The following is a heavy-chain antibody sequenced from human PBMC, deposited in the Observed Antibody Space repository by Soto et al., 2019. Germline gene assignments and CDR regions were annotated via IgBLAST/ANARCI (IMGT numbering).Heavy chain of an antibody. CDR1: GGSFSGYY. CDR3: ARAPHYDFWSGYYTGYYFDY. Sequence: PSETLSLTCAVYGGSFSGYYWSWIRHPPGKGLEWIGEINHSGSTNYNPSLKSRVTISVDTSKNQFSLELSSVTAADTAVYYCARAPHYDFWSGYYTGYYFDYWGQGTLVTVSS. CDR2: INHSGST. J-gene: IGHJ4*02. V-gene: IGHV4-34*01. D-gene: IGHD3-3*01.